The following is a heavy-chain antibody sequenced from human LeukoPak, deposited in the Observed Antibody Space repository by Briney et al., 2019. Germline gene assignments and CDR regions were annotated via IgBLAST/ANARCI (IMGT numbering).Heavy chain of an antibody. CDR3: ARSLYYSSGFIHY. V-gene: IGHV3-48*03. D-gene: IGHD3-22*01. CDR1: GFTFRSYE. Sequence: GGSLRLSCAASGFTFRSYEMNWVRQAPGKGLQWVSYISSSGNTIYYADSGKGRFTISRDNAKNSLYLQMNSLRAEDTAVYYCARSLYYSSGFIHYWGQGTLVTVSS. J-gene: IGHJ4*02. CDR2: ISSSGNTI.